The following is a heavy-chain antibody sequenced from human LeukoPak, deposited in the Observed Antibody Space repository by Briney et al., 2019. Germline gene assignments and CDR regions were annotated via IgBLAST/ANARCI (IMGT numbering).Heavy chain of an antibody. V-gene: IGHV3-7*04. CDR3: ARDFDWLFDY. Sequence: PGGSLRLSCAASGFIFSSYWMSWVRQAPGKGLEWVANIKQDGIEKYYVDSVKGRFTISRDNTKNSLYLQMNSLRAEDTAVYYCARDFDWLFDYWGQGTLVTVSS. CDR2: IKQDGIEK. CDR1: GFIFSSYW. D-gene: IGHD3-9*01. J-gene: IGHJ4*02.